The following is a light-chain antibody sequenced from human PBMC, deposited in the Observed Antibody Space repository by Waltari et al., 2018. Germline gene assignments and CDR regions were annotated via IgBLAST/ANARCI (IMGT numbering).Light chain of an antibody. Sequence: QSALTQPASVSGSPGQSIIISCTGTSSDVGSYNLVSWYQQHPGKAPKLMIYEGSKRPSGVSNRFSGSKSGHTASLTISGLQAEDEADYYCCSYAGSSTWVFGGGTKLTVL. V-gene: IGLV2-23*01. CDR1: SSDVGSYNL. CDR2: EGS. J-gene: IGLJ3*02. CDR3: CSYAGSSTWV.